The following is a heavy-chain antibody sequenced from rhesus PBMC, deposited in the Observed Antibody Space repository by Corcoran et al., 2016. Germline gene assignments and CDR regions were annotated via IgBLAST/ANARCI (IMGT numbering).Heavy chain of an antibody. D-gene: IGHD6-31*01. CDR2: IFGSIRST. Sequence: QLQLQESGPGLVKPSETLSLTCAVSGGSISGGYGWSWIRPPPGKGLEWIGHIFGSIRSTYYNPSLKGRVTISTDTSKNKFSLKLSSVTAADTAVYYCARESSSGHYFDYWGQGVLVTVSS. J-gene: IGHJ4*01. CDR1: GGSISGGYG. V-gene: IGHV4S7*01. CDR3: ARESSSGHYFDY.